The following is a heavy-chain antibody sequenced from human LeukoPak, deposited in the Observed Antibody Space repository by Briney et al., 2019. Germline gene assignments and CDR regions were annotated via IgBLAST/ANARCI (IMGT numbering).Heavy chain of an antibody. CDR3: ARDNNWSSDY. Sequence: AGGSLRLSCAASEFTFSSYSMNWVRQAPGKGLEWVSYITNSGNSKSYADSVKGRFTISRDNAKNSLYLQMNSLRAEDTAVYYCARDNNWSSDYWGQGTLVTVSS. CDR1: EFTFSSYS. J-gene: IGHJ4*02. CDR2: ITNSGNSK. V-gene: IGHV3-48*04. D-gene: IGHD1-20*01.